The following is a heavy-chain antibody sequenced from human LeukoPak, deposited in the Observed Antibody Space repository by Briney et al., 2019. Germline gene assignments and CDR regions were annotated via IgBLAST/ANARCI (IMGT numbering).Heavy chain of an antibody. D-gene: IGHD6-13*01. CDR1: GFTFSSYA. Sequence: GGSLRLSCAASGFTFSSYAMSWVRQAPGKGLEWVSGISGRDSSTYYADSVKGRFTISRDNSKNTLYLQMNSLRAEDTAVYYCARGWYSSDYWGQGTLVTVSS. V-gene: IGHV3-23*01. CDR3: ARGWYSSDY. J-gene: IGHJ4*02. CDR2: ISGRDSST.